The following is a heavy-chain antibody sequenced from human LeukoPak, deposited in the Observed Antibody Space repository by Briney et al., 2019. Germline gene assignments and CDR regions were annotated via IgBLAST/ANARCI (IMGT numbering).Heavy chain of an antibody. D-gene: IGHD2-21*02. CDR3: ARGGIVVVTAIQDAFDI. J-gene: IGHJ3*02. V-gene: IGHV4-39*07. CDR2: IYYSGST. Sequence: PSETLSLTCTVSGGSISSSSYYWGWIRQPPGKGLEWIGSIYYSGSTYYNPSLKSRVTISVDTSKNQFSLKLSSVTAADTAVYYCARGGIVVVTAIQDAFDIWGQGTMVTVSS. CDR1: GGSISSSSYY.